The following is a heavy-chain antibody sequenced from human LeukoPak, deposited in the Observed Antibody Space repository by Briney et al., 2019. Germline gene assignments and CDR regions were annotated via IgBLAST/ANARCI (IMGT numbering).Heavy chain of an antibody. Sequence: GGSLTLSCAVSEFPFSNAWMSWVRQAPGKGLEWVGRITSNDDGGTTDYAAAVKGRFTISRDDSKTTLFLQMNSLKIEDTAVYYCSTYLTIRGQGSLVTVTS. V-gene: IGHV3-15*01. CDR3: STYLTI. CDR2: ITSNDDGGTT. CDR1: EFPFSNAW. J-gene: IGHJ4*02.